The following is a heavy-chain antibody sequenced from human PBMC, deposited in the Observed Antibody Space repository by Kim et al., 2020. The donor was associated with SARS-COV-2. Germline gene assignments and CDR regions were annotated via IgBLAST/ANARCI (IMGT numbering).Heavy chain of an antibody. Sequence: GGSLRLSCAASGFTVSSNYMSWVRQAPGKGLEWVSVIYSGGSTYYADSVKGRFTISRDNSKNTLYLQMNSLRAEDTAVYYCARGGIVGDPYDAFDIWGQGTMVTVSS. D-gene: IGHD1-26*01. CDR2: IYSGGST. V-gene: IGHV3-66*02. J-gene: IGHJ3*02. CDR1: GFTVSSNY. CDR3: ARGGIVGDPYDAFDI.